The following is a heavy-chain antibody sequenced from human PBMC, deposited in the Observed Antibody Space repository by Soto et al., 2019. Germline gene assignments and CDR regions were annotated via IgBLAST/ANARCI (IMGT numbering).Heavy chain of an antibody. CDR2: ISHSGST. CDR1: GGSISSGGYY. D-gene: IGHD3-10*01. CDR3: ARVGGFGATTIDY. Sequence: PSETLSLTCTVSGGSISSGGYYWSWIRQHPGKGLEWIGHISHSGSTYYNTSLKSRVTISVDRSKNQFSLKLSSVTAADTAVYYCARVGGFGATTIDYWGQGTLVTVSS. J-gene: IGHJ4*02. V-gene: IGHV4-30-2*01.